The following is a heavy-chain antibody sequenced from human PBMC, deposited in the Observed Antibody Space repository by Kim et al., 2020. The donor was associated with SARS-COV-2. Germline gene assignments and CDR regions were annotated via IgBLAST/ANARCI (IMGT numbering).Heavy chain of an antibody. Sequence: SETLSLTCAVYGGSFSGYYWSWIRQPPGKGLEWIGEINHSGSTNYNPSLKSRVTISVDTSKNQFSLKLSSVTAADTAVYYCARGGGYCSSTSCYLYRYYYGMDVWGQGTTVTVSS. CDR3: ARGGGYCSSTSCYLYRYYYGMDV. CDR2: INHSGST. CDR1: GGSFSGYY. J-gene: IGHJ6*02. D-gene: IGHD2-2*01. V-gene: IGHV4-34*01.